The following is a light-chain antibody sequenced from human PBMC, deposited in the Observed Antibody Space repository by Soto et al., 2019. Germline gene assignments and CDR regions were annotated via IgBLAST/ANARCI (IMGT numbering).Light chain of an antibody. CDR2: DTS. CDR3: LINFRGPWV. J-gene: IGLJ3*02. CDR1: TGAVTSGHH. Sequence: QAVVTQEPSLTVSPGGTVTLTCASSTGAVTSGHHPYWFQQKPGQAPRILIFDTSNRHSWTPARFSGSLLGGQAALTLSGAQPEDEDEYYCLINFRGPWVFGGGAKVAVL. V-gene: IGLV7-46*01.